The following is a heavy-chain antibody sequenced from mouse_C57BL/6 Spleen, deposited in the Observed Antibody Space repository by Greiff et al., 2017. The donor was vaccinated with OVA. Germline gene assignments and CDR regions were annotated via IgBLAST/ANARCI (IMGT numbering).Heavy chain of an antibody. Sequence: QVQLQQPGAELVMPGASVKLSCKASGYTFTSYWMHWVKQRPGQGLEWIGEIDPSDSYTNYNQKFKGKSTFTVDKSSSTADRQLSSLTSEDSAVYYCARSGTTVVPFAYWGQGTLVTVSA. CDR2: IDPSDSYT. V-gene: IGHV1-69*01. CDR1: GYTFTSYW. J-gene: IGHJ3*01. D-gene: IGHD1-1*01. CDR3: ARSGTTVVPFAY.